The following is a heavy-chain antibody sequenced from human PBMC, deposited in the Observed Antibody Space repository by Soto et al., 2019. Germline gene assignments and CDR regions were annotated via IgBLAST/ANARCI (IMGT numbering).Heavy chain of an antibody. J-gene: IGHJ6*02. CDR2: IYSGGST. V-gene: IGHV3-53*01. CDR3: VRDDYGMDV. CDR1: GFIVSSNY. Sequence: GGSLRLSCAASGFIVSSNYMSWVRQAPGKGLEWVSVIYSGGSTYYADSVKGRFTISRDNSKNMLYLQMNSLSAEDTAVYYCVRDDYGMDVWGQGTAVTVSS.